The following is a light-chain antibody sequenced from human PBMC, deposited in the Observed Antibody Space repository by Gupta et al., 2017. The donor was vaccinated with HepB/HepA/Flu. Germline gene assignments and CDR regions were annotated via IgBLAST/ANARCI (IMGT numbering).Light chain of an antibody. CDR1: QSVSRY. Sequence: EIVLTQSPATLSLSPGERATLSCRASQSVSRYLAWYQQKPGQAPRLLIYEASNRAAGIPGRFNGSGSGTDFTLTISSLEPEDFAVYYCQQRNIWPLTFGGGTKLEIQ. V-gene: IGKV3-11*01. CDR3: QQRNIWPLT. J-gene: IGKJ4*01. CDR2: EAS.